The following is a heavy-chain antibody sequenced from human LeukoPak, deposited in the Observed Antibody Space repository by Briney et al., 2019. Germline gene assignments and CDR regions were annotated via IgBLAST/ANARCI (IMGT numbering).Heavy chain of an antibody. CDR2: ISSSGSTI. J-gene: IGHJ6*03. V-gene: IGHV3-11*01. D-gene: IGHD3-10*01. CDR3: ARDNGSGSYYYYYYMDV. Sequence: GRSLRLSCAASGFTFSDYYMSWIRQAPGKGLEWVSYISSSGSTIYYADSVKGRFTISRDNAKNSLYLQMNSLRAEDTAVYYCARDNGSGSYYYYYYMDVWGKGTTVTISS. CDR1: GFTFSDYY.